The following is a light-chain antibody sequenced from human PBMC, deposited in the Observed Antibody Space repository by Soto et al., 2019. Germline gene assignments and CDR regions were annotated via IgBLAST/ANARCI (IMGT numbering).Light chain of an antibody. V-gene: IGKV1-27*01. Sequence: DIQMTQSPSTLSGSVGDRVTITCRASQGLSNYLAWYQQKPGKVPKLLIYAASTLQSGVASRFSGSGSRTDFTPTITSLQPEDGATYYCKKYSSAPRTFGQGAKVDIK. CDR3: KKYSSAPRT. CDR2: AAS. J-gene: IGKJ1*01. CDR1: QGLSNY.